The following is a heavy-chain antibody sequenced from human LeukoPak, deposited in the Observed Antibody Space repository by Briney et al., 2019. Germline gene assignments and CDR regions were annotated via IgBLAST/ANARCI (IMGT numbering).Heavy chain of an antibody. CDR1: GGSISSGGYY. CDR2: IYYSGST. V-gene: IGHV4-31*03. D-gene: IGHD3-22*01. J-gene: IGHJ3*02. Sequence: SETLSLTCTVSGGSISSGGYYWSWIRQHPGKGLEWIGYIYYSGSTYYNPSLKSRVTISVDTSKNQFSLKLSSVTAADTAVYYCARPMIVGDDAFDIWGQGTMVTVPS. CDR3: ARPMIVGDDAFDI.